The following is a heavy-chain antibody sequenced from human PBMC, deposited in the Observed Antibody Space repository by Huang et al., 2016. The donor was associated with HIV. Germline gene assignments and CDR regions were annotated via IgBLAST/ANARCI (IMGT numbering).Heavy chain of an antibody. D-gene: IGHD3-16*01. CDR1: GGSFSGYF. CDR3: ARGIMISFGGPFDS. Sequence: QVQLEQWGAGLLKPSETLSLTCAVYGGSFSGYFWNWIRQSPGKGLEWIGQINHAGDTDYNPSLKSRATISVDTSKNQFSLKLTSVTAADTAIYYCARGIMISFGGPFDSWGHGNLVTVSS. J-gene: IGHJ5*01. CDR2: INHAGDT. V-gene: IGHV4-34*02.